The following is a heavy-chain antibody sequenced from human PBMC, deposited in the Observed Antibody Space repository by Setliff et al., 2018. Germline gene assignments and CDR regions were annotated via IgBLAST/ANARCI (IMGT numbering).Heavy chain of an antibody. CDR3: ARGGLHFWSGYYFS. CDR1: GDTFSTNV. J-gene: IGHJ4*02. V-gene: IGHV1-69*13. CDR2: IIPVFGTP. D-gene: IGHD3-3*02. Sequence: SVKVSCKASGDTFSTNVLSWVRQAPGQGLEWMGGIIPVFGTPNYAQKFQGRVTVTADESTSTAYMELSSLRSDDTAMYYCARGGLHFWSGYYFSWGQGTLVTVSS.